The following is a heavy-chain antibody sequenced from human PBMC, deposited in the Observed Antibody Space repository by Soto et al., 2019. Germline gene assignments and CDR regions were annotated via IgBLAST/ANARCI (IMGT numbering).Heavy chain of an antibody. Sequence: GVSLRLSCAASGFTYTNHAMSWVRHARGKGLEWVSDFAGSGSCTYYADSVKGRFTICRDNSKYTLSLQMNGLRAEHTAVYDCARRCYYYYSAGYWDEIHSDDWGQGALVTVSS. D-gene: IGHD3-22*01. CDR3: ARRCYYYYSAGYWDEIHSDD. V-gene: IGHV3-23*01. CDR2: FAGSGSCT. J-gene: IGHJ4*02. CDR1: GFTYTNHA.